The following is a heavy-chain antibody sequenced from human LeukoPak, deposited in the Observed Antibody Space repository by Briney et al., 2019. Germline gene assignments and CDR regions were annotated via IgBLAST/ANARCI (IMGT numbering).Heavy chain of an antibody. J-gene: IGHJ3*02. CDR2: INPSGGST. CDR3: ARIRISGSPISGDAFDI. V-gene: IGHV1-46*01. CDR1: GYTFTSYY. Sequence: ASVKVSCKASGYTFTSYYMHWVRQAPGQGLEWMGIINPSGGSTSYAQKFQGRVTMTRDTSTSTVYMELSSLGSEDTAVYYCARIRISGSPISGDAFDIWGQGTMVTVSS. D-gene: IGHD5-12*01.